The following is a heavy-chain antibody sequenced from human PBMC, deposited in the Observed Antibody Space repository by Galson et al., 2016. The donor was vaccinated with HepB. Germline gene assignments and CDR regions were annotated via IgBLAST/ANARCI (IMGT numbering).Heavy chain of an antibody. D-gene: IGHD4-17*01. CDR2: INRDASEK. Sequence: SLRLSCAGSGFMYSSHWMSWVRQAPGKGLEWVANINRDASEKNYVDSVKGRFTVSRDNAKNSLYLQMNSLRAEDTAVYYCAKGYGVFDYWGQGTLVTVSS. V-gene: IGHV3-7*03. CDR1: GFMYSSHW. CDR3: AKGYGVFDY. J-gene: IGHJ4*02.